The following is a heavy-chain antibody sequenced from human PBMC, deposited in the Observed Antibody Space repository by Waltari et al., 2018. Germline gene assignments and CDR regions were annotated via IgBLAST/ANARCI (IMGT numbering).Heavy chain of an antibody. Sequence: QVQLRESGPGLVKSSETLSLTCTVPGGPIRSERYYWGWIRQPPGKGLEWIGYIYYDGTPTYNPSLKSRVTISHDTSKNQFSLRLSAMTAADTAVYYCARDRECSGGSCYSDYWGQGTLVTVSS. CDR2: IYYDGTP. D-gene: IGHD2-15*01. CDR1: GGPIRSERYY. V-gene: IGHV4-61*01. J-gene: IGHJ4*02. CDR3: ARDRECSGGSCYSDY.